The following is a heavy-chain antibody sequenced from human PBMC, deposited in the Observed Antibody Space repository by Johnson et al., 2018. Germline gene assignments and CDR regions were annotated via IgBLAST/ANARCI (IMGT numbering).Heavy chain of an antibody. V-gene: IGHV3-7*01. CDR2: IKQDGSET. Sequence: VQLVESGGGLVQPGGSLRLSCAASGFTFSSYWMTWVRQAPGKGLEWVANIKQDGSETYYVDSVKGRFTISRDNAKNSLYLQMNSLRAEDTAVYYCARDLNYSVTYLRYCQHWGQGTLVTVSS. D-gene: IGHD1-26*01. CDR1: GFTFSSYW. CDR3: ARDLNYSVTYLRYCQH. J-gene: IGHJ1*01.